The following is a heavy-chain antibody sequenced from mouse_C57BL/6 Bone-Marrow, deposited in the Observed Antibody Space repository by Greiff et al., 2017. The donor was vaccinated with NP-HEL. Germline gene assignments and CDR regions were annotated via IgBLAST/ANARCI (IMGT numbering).Heavy chain of an antibody. CDR2: INYDGSST. V-gene: IGHV5-16*01. CDR1: GFTFSDYY. Sequence: EVQVVESEGGLVQPGSSMKLSCTASGFTFSDYYMAWVRQVPEKGLEWVANINYDGSSTYYLDSLKSRFIISRDNAKNILYLQMSSLKSEDTATYYCARGIPLYYFDYWGQGTTLTVSA. J-gene: IGHJ2*01. CDR3: ARGIPLYYFDY. D-gene: IGHD3-3*01.